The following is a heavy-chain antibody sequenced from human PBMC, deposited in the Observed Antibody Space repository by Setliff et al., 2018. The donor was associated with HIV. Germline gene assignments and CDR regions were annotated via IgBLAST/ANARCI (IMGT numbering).Heavy chain of an antibody. CDR3: ARGSVPIWSGFPHYFDY. V-gene: IGHV4-61*09. CDR2: ISTRGTT. CDR1: GASISSGTFY. Sequence: PSETLSLTCNVSGASISSGTFYWTWIRQPAGKGLEWIGHISTRGTTNYNPSLKSRVTISVDKSKNQFSLKLNSMAAAGMAVYYCARGSVPIWSGFPHYFDYWGKGTTVTVSS. J-gene: IGHJ4*03. D-gene: IGHD3-3*01.